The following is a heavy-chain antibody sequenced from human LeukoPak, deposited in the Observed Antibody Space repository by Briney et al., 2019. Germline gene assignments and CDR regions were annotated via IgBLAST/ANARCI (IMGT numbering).Heavy chain of an antibody. D-gene: IGHD6-6*01. CDR3: ARVPDTSSSPYWYFDL. V-gene: IGHV3-53*05. Sequence: PGGSLRLSCAASGFTFSIYAMSWVRQAPGKGLEWVSVIYMGGDTYYVDSVKGRFSISRDNSKNTLYLQMNSLRPEDTAVYYCARVPDTSSSPYWYFDLWGRGTLVTVSS. CDR1: GFTFSIYA. CDR2: IYMGGDT. J-gene: IGHJ2*01.